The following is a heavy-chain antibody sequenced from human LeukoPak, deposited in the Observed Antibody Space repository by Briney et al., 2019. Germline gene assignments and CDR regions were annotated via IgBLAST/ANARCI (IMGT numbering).Heavy chain of an antibody. D-gene: IGHD1-14*01. V-gene: IGHV4-34*01. J-gene: IGHJ4*02. CDR2: INHSGST. CDR1: DESFSYFK. Sequence: SETLSLTCAVNDESFSYFKWSWIRQTPGKGLEWIGEINHSGSTNYNPSLKSRVTISVDTSKNQFSLKLSSVTAADTAVYYCARGGSGLFDCWGQGTLVTVSS. CDR3: ARGGSGLFDC.